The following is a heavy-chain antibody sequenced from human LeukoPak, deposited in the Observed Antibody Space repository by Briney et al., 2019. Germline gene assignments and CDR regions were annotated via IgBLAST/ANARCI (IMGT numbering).Heavy chain of an antibody. J-gene: IGHJ4*02. CDR3: ARGGPVGATSFDY. D-gene: IGHD1-26*01. CDR2: ISYDGSNK. V-gene: IGHV3-30-3*01. Sequence: GRSLRLSCAASGFTFSSYAMHWVRQAPGKGLEGVAVISYDGSNKYYADSVKGRFTISRDNSKNTLYLQMNSLRAEDTAVYYCARGGPVGATSFDYWGQGTLVTVSS. CDR1: GFTFSSYA.